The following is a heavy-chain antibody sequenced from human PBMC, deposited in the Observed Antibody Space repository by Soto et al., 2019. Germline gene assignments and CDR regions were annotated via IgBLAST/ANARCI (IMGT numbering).Heavy chain of an antibody. CDR3: AHASLVFHPFDP. Sequence: QITLKESGPTLVKPTQTLTLTCTFSGFSLSTSGVGVGWIRQPPGKALEWLALIYWDDDKRYSPSLKSRLTITKDTYKNQVVLTMTNMDPVDTATNYCAHASLVFHPFDPWGQGTLVTVSS. J-gene: IGHJ5*02. V-gene: IGHV2-5*02. CDR1: GFSLSTSGVG. CDR2: IYWDDDK. D-gene: IGHD2-15*01.